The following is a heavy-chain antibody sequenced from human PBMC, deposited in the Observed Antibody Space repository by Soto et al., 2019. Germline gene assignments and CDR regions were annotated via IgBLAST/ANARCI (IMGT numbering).Heavy chain of an antibody. CDR2: ITYDGANG. CDR3: ASAFSGSYANFDV. D-gene: IGHD1-26*01. CDR1: GFIFRSYA. Sequence: GGSLRLSCSASGFIFRSYAMHWVRQAPGKGLEWVAVITYDGANGYYADSVRGRFAISIDNSKSTLFLQMNSLRPEDTAVYYCASAFSGSYANFDVWGQGTMVTVSS. J-gene: IGHJ6*02. V-gene: IGHV3-30*09.